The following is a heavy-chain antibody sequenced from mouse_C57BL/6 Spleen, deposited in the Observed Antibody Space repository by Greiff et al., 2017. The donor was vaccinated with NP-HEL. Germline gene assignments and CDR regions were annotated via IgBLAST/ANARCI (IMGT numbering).Heavy chain of an antibody. CDR1: GYTFTSYW. CDR2: IYPGSGST. CDR3: ALLYYGSSYGFAY. D-gene: IGHD1-1*01. Sequence: QVQLQQPGAELVKPGASVKMSCKASGYTFTSYWITWVKQRPGQGLEWIGDIYPGSGSTNYNEKFKSKATLTVDTSSSTAYMQLSSLTSEDSAVYYCALLYYGSSYGFAYWGQGTLVTVSA. J-gene: IGHJ3*01. V-gene: IGHV1-55*01.